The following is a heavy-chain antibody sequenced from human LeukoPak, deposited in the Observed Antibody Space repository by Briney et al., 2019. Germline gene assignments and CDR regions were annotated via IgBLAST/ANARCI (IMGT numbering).Heavy chain of an antibody. J-gene: IGHJ4*02. CDR3: AVEKGGCSDVTCYSFDL. V-gene: IGHV3-15*01. Sequence: PGGSLRLSCAGSGFTFNYAWMSRVRQAPGKGPEWLGRIKSKASGGTIDYAAPVKGRFTVSRDDSKNTVYLQLNSLQSEDTGVYYCAVEKGGCSDVTCYSFDLWGQGTLVTASP. CDR1: GFTFNYAW. D-gene: IGHD2-15*01. CDR2: IKSKASGGTI.